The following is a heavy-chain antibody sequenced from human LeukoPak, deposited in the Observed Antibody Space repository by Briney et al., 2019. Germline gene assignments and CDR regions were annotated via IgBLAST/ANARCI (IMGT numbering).Heavy chain of an antibody. J-gene: IGHJ4*02. Sequence: GGSLRLSCAAPGFTFSSYWMHWVRQAPGKGLMWVSRINIDGSSTSYADSVKGRFTISRDNTKNTLYLQMNSLRAEDTAVYYCARSRGGYFTYYFDYWGQGALVTVSS. V-gene: IGHV3-74*01. CDR1: GFTFSSYW. CDR3: ARSRGGYFTYYFDY. D-gene: IGHD2-21*01. CDR2: INIDGSST.